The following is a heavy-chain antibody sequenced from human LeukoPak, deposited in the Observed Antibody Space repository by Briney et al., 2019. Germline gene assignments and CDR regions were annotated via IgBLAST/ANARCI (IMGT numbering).Heavy chain of an antibody. V-gene: IGHV4-59*01. CDR2: IYYSGST. Sequence: SETLSLTCTVSGGSISSYYWSWIRQPPGKGLEWIGYIYYSGSTNYNPSLKSRVTISVDTSMNQFSLKLSSVTAADTAVYYCARGTESRSFDIWGQGTMVTVSS. J-gene: IGHJ3*02. CDR3: ARGTESRSFDI. CDR1: GGSISSYY.